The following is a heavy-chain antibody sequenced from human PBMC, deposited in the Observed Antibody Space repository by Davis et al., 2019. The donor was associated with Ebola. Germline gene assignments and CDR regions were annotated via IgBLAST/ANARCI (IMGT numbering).Heavy chain of an antibody. CDR2: IYPGDSDT. J-gene: IGHJ3*02. V-gene: IGHV5-51*01. CDR3: ATLRRTITGMDDGFDI. Sequence: GESLKISCKGSGYSFTSYWIGWVRHMPGKGLEWMGIIYPGDSDTRYSPSFQGQVTISADKSIKTAFLQWSSLKASDTAMYYCATLRRTITGMDDGFDIWGQGTMVTVSS. D-gene: IGHD5-18*01. CDR1: GYSFTSYW.